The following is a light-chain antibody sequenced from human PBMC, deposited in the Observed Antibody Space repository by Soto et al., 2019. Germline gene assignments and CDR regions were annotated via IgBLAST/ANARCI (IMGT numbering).Light chain of an antibody. CDR1: SSNIGSHT. CDR3: AAWDDSLNGVV. CDR2: SNT. Sequence: QSVLTQPPSASGTPGQTIAISCSGGSSNIGSHTVNWYQQLPGTAPTLLIYSNTQRPSGVPDRFSGSKSGTSASLAISVLQSEYEGDYYCAAWDDSLNGVVFGGGTKVTVL. J-gene: IGLJ3*02. V-gene: IGLV1-44*01.